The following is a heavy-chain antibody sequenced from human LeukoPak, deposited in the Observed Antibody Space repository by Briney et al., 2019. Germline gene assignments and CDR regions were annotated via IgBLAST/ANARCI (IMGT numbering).Heavy chain of an antibody. V-gene: IGHV3-48*01. Sequence: GGSLRLSCVASGFTLSSYTMNWVRQAPGKGLEWISYISISSSTIYYADSVKGRFTISRDNAKNSLYLQMNSLRAEDTAVYYCAKVKGSSGYYLDPFDYWGQGTLVTVSS. D-gene: IGHD3-22*01. CDR1: GFTLSSYT. J-gene: IGHJ4*02. CDR2: ISISSSTI. CDR3: AKVKGSSGYYLDPFDY.